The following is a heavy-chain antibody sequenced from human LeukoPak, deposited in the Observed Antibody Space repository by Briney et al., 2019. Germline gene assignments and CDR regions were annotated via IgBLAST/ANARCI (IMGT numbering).Heavy chain of an antibody. D-gene: IGHD6-19*01. V-gene: IGHV3-43*02. CDR2: ISGDGGSK. J-gene: IGHJ5*02. Sequence: GGSLRLSCAASGFTFDDYAMHWVRQAPGKGLEWVSLISGDGGSKYYADSVKGRFTTSRDNSKNSLYLQMNSLRTEDTALYYCAKNPQDSTGWYPWFDPWGQGTLVTVSS. CDR1: GFTFDDYA. CDR3: AKNPQDSTGWYPWFDP.